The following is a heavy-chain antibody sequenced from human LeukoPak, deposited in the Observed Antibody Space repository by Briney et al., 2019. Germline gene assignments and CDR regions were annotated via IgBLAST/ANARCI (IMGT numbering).Heavy chain of an antibody. J-gene: IGHJ4*02. CDR3: ERLRKGPYFNYSFDY. Sequence: PSETLSLTCTVSGGSVSSTTYYWGWLRQPPGGGLEWIANVYYTGSTYCNPSLKSRVTMSVDTSKNQFSLTMTLVTADATAVFFCERLRKGPYFNYSFDYWGQGTLATVSS. CDR1: GGSVSSTTYY. CDR2: VYYTGST. D-gene: IGHD3-9*01. V-gene: IGHV4-39*01.